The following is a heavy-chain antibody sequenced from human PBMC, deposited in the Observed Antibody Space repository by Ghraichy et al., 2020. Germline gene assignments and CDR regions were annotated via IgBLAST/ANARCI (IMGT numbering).Heavy chain of an antibody. D-gene: IGHD6-19*01. J-gene: IGHJ4*02. CDR1: GFTFSLYA. Sequence: GGSLRLSCAASGFTFSLYAMHWVRQAPGKGLEWVAVISYDGSNNYYADSVKGRFSISRDNSKNTLYLQMNSLRAEDTAVYYCARVTGQWRDKNYFDYWGQGTLVTLSS. V-gene: IGHV3-30*04. CDR3: ARVTGQWRDKNYFDY. CDR2: ISYDGSNN.